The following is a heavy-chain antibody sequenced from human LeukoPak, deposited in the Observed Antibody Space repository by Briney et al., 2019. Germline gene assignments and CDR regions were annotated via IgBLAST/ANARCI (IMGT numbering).Heavy chain of an antibody. Sequence: GGSLRLSCAASGFTFDDYGMSWVRQAPGKGLEWVSGINWNGGSTGYADSVKGRFTISRDNSKNTLYLQMNSLRAEDTAVYYCAKVFFGYCSGGSCDFDYWGQGTLVTVSS. V-gene: IGHV3-20*04. CDR2: INWNGGST. CDR1: GFTFDDYG. CDR3: AKVFFGYCSGGSCDFDY. J-gene: IGHJ4*02. D-gene: IGHD2-15*01.